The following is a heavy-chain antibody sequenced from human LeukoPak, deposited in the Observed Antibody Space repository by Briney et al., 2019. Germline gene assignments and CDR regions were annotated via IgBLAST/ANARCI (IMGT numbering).Heavy chain of an antibody. J-gene: IGHJ4*02. V-gene: IGHV4-30-2*01. CDR3: TRSIAAAGTDLFDY. Sequence: SETLSLTCSVSIGSISSGGYSWSWIRQPPGKGLEWIGYIYHSGSTYYNPSLKSRVTISVDRSKNQFSLKLSSVTAADTAVYYCTRSIAAAGTDLFDYWGQGTLVTVSS. CDR1: IGSISSGGYS. CDR2: IYHSGST. D-gene: IGHD6-13*01.